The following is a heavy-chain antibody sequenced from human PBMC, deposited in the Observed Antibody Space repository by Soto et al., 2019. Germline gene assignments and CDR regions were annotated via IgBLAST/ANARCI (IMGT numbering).Heavy chain of an antibody. CDR1: GGSFSGYY. D-gene: IGHD3-10*01. Sequence: QVQLQQWGAGLLKPSETLSLTCAVYGGSFSGYYWSWIRQPPGKGLEWIGEINHSGSTNYNPSLKRRVTISVDTAKDQFSRKLSSVTAADTAVYYCASGSLGFDNWFDPWGQGTLVTVSS. V-gene: IGHV4-34*01. J-gene: IGHJ5*02. CDR2: INHSGST. CDR3: ASGSLGFDNWFDP.